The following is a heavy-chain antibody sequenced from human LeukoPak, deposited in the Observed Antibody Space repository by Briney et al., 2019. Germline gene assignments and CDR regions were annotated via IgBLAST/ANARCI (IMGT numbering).Heavy chain of an antibody. D-gene: IGHD4-23*01. CDR2: IYHSGST. CDR1: GGSISSYY. CDR3: ARDQDRSPTTVVSDAFDI. V-gene: IGHV4-59*12. J-gene: IGHJ3*02. Sequence: SETLSLTCTVSGGSISSYYWSWIRQPPGKGLEWIGYIYHSGSTYYNPSLKSRVTISVDRSKNKFSLKMSSVTAADTAVYSCARDQDRSPTTVVSDAFDIWGQGTMVTVSS.